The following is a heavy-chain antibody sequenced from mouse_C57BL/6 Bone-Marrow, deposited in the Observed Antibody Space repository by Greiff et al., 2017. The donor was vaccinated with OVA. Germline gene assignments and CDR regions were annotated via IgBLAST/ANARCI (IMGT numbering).Heavy chain of an antibody. D-gene: IGHD1-1*01. CDR3: ARGITTVVGGDY. V-gene: IGHV1-54*01. CDR1: GYAFTNYL. Sequence: QVQLQQSGAELVRPGTSVKVSCKASGYAFTNYLIEWVKQRPGQGLEWIGVINPGSGGTNYNEKFKGKATLTADKSSSTAYMQLSSLTSEDAAVYFCARGITTVVGGDYWGQGTTLTVSS. CDR2: INPGSGGT. J-gene: IGHJ2*01.